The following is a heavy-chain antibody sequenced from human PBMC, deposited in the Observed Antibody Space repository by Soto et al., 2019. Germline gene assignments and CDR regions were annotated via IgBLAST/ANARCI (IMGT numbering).Heavy chain of an antibody. V-gene: IGHV3-9*01. CDR2: ISWNSGRI. D-gene: IGHD3-16*01. CDR1: GFTFDDYA. J-gene: IGHJ6*02. CDR3: TKARLWGGDVDNSYYDNAMDV. Sequence: EMQLVESGGGLVQPGMSLRLSCAASGFTFDDYAMYWVRQVPGKGLEWVSGISWNSGRIGYADSVKGRFTISRDNAKNSLYRQMNSLRPEDTALYYCTKARLWGGDVDNSYYDNAMDVWGQGTTVTVSS.